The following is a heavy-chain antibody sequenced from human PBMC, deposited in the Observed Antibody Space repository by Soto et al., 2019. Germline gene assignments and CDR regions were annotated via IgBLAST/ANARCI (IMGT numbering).Heavy chain of an antibody. D-gene: IGHD3-22*01. Sequence: QVQLQQWGAGLLKPSETLSLTCTVNGGSLTGYYWSWIRQPPGKGLEWIGEVKDGGSTNYSPALRGRVSISADTSSNLFSSRLRSLLAADTAVHLCARSPESLVVTHWDQGALVTVSS. CDR2: VKDGGST. J-gene: IGHJ4*02. CDR1: GGSLTGYY. V-gene: IGHV4-34*01. CDR3: ARSPESLVVTH.